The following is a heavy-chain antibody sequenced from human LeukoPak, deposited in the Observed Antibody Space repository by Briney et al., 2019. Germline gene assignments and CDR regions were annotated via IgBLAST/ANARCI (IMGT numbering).Heavy chain of an antibody. CDR3: ARSTSWGPGWYLDYYYGMDV. CDR1: GGSISSYY. CDR2: IYTSGST. J-gene: IGHJ6*02. D-gene: IGHD6-19*01. Sequence: SETLSLTCTVSGGSISSYYWSWIRQPAGKGLEWIGRIYTSGSTNYNPSLKSRVTMSVDTPKNQFSLKLSSVTAADTAVYYCARSTSWGPGWYLDYYYGMDVWGQGTTVTVSS. V-gene: IGHV4-4*07.